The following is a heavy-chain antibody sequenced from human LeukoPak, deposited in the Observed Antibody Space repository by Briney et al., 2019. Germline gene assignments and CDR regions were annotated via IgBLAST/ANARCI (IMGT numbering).Heavy chain of an antibody. J-gene: IGHJ3*02. CDR2: IYHSGST. CDR3: ARGPGYCTNGVCYDAFDI. CDR1: GYSISSGYY. V-gene: IGHV4-38-2*02. Sequence: SETLSLTCTVSGYSISSGYYWGWIRQPPGKGLEWIGSIYHSGSTNYNPSLKSRVTISVDTSKNQFSLKLSSVTAADTAVYYCARGPGYCTNGVCYDAFDIWGQGTMVTVSS. D-gene: IGHD2-8*01.